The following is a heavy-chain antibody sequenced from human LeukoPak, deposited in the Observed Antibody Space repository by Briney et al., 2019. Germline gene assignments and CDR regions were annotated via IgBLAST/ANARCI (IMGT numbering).Heavy chain of an antibody. Sequence: GASVKVSCKASGGPFSSYAINWVRQAPGQGLEWMGGIIPIFGTANYAQKFQGRVTITADKSTSTAYMELSSLTSEDTAVYYCARRYCSGGSCYSGWGQGTLVAVSS. CDR1: GGPFSSYA. J-gene: IGHJ4*02. CDR3: ARRYCSGGSCYSG. D-gene: IGHD2-15*01. V-gene: IGHV1-69*06. CDR2: IIPIFGTA.